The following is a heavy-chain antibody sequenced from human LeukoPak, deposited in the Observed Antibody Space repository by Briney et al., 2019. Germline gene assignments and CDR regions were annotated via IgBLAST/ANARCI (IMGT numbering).Heavy chain of an antibody. V-gene: IGHV3-30-3*01. CDR2: ISYDGSNK. D-gene: IGHD4-23*01. Sequence: GGSLRLSCAASGFTFSSYAMHWVRQAPGKGLEWVAVISYDGSNKYYADSVKGRFTISRDNSKNTLYLQMNSLRAEDTAVYYCARDRTGGNSVLDYWGQGTLVTVSS. CDR1: GFTFSSYA. CDR3: ARDRTGGNSVLDY. J-gene: IGHJ4*02.